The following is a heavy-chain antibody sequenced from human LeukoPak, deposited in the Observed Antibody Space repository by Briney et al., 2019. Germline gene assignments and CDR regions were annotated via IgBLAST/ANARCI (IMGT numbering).Heavy chain of an antibody. J-gene: IGHJ5*02. V-gene: IGHV1-69*13. CDR3: ASDGQVGGVVSALRWLDP. Sequence: SVKVSCKASGGTFSNYVFSSVRQARGQGLEWMGAIIPLFRISNYAQKFQGRVTITADESTSTVYMELSSLKSDDTAVYYCASDGQVGGVVSALRWLDPWGQGTLVTVSS. CDR2: IIPLFRIS. CDR1: GGTFSNYV. D-gene: IGHD2-21*01.